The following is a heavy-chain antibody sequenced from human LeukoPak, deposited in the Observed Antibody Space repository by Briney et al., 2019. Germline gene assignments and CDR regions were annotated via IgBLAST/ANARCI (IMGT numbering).Heavy chain of an antibody. CDR1: GFTFSSYW. D-gene: IGHD5-24*01. J-gene: IGHJ4*02. V-gene: IGHV3-74*01. CDR2: INSDGSST. Sequence: PGGSLRLSCAASGFTFSSYWMHWVRQAPGKGLVWVSRINSDGSSTSYADSVKGRFTISRDNSKNTLYLQMNSLRAEDTAVYYCAKEGGDGYSALDYWGQGTLVTVSS. CDR3: AKEGGDGYSALDY.